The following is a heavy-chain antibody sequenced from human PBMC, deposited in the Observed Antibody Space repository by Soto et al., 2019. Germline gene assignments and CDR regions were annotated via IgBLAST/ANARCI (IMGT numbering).Heavy chain of an antibody. V-gene: IGHV1-69*08. CDR3: AREMVRGVGSDY. CDR1: GGTFSSYT. Sequence: QVQLVQSGAEVKKPGSSVKVSCKASGGTFSSYTISWVRQAPGQGLEWMGRIIPILGIANYAQKFQGRVTMTTDTSTSTAYMELRSLRSDDTAVFYCAREMVRGVGSDYWGQGTLVTVSS. CDR2: IIPILGIA. J-gene: IGHJ4*02. D-gene: IGHD3-10*01.